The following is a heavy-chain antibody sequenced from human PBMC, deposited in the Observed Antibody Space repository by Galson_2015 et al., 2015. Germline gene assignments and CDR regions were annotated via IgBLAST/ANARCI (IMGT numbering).Heavy chain of an antibody. CDR1: GFTFSSYS. J-gene: IGHJ2*01. CDR2: ISSSSSYI. Sequence: SLRLSCAASGFTFSSYSMNWVRQAPGKGLEWVSSISSSSSYIYYADSVRGRFTISRDNAKNSLYLQMNSLRAGDTAVYYCARDFTIGYFDLWGRGTLVTVSS. V-gene: IGHV3-21*01. D-gene: IGHD3-9*01. CDR3: ARDFTIGYFDL.